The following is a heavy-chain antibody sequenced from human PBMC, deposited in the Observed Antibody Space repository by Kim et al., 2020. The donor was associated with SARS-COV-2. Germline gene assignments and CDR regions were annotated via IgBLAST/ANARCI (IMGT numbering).Heavy chain of an antibody. J-gene: IGHJ6*02. CDR1: GFTFSSYG. V-gene: IGHV3-33*06. CDR2: IWYDGSNK. Sequence: GGSLRLSCAASGFTFSSYGMHWVRQAPGKGLEWVAVIWYDGSNKYYADSVKGRFTISRDNSKNTLYLQMNSLRAEDTAVYYCAKAGYCSGGSCYSYYGMDVWGQGTTVTVSS. CDR3: AKAGYCSGGSCYSYYGMDV. D-gene: IGHD2-15*01.